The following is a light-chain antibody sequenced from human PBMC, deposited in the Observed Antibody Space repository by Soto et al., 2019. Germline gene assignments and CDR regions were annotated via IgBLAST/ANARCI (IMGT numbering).Light chain of an antibody. CDR2: GNN. J-gene: IGLJ1*01. Sequence: QSVLTQPPSVSGAPRQRVTISCTGSSSNIGAGYDVHWYQQLPGTAPKLLIYGNNNRPSGVPDRFSGSKSGTSASLAVTGLQAGDEADYYCQSYATGLSVLYVFGTGTKVTVL. V-gene: IGLV1-40*01. CDR1: SSNIGAGYD. CDR3: QSYATGLSVLYV.